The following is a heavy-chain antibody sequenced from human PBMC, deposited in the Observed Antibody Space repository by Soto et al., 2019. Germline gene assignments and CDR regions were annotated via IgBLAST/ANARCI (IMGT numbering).Heavy chain of an antibody. Sequence: GASVKVSCKASGYTFTSYAMHWVRQAPGQRLEWMGWINAGNGNTKYSQKLQGRVTITRDTSASTAYMELSSLRSEDTAVYYCARVGSGSESRYYYMDVWGKGTTVTVSS. CDR2: INAGNGNT. CDR3: ARVGSGSESRYYYMDV. V-gene: IGHV1-3*01. CDR1: GYTFTSYA. D-gene: IGHD3-10*01. J-gene: IGHJ6*03.